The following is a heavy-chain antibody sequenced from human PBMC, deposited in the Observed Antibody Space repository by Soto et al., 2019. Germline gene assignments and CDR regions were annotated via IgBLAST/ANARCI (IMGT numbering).Heavy chain of an antibody. V-gene: IGHV4-59*08. J-gene: IGHJ4*02. D-gene: IGHD3-10*01. Sequence: QVQLQESGPGLVKPSETLSLTCTVSGGSISSYYWSWIRQPPGKGLEWIGYIYYSGSTNYNPSLNSRVTISVDTSKNQFSLKLSSVTAVDTAVYYCARRQRNYYGSGSYWVFDYWGQGTLVTVSS. CDR3: ARRQRNYYGSGSYWVFDY. CDR1: GGSISSYY. CDR2: IYYSGST.